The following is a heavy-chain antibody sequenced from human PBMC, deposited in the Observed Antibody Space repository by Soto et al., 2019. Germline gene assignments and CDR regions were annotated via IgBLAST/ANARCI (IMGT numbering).Heavy chain of an antibody. D-gene: IGHD3-10*01. CDR1: GGSISSYY. J-gene: IGHJ5*02. Sequence: QVKLQESGPGLVKPSETLSLTCTVSGGSISSYYWSWIRQPAGKGLEWIGRIYTSGSTNYNPSLTSRVTMSVDTSNSQVSLKLSSVTAADTAVYYCAREGYYGSGNWFAPWGQGTLVTVSS. CDR3: AREGYYGSGNWFAP. CDR2: IYTSGST. V-gene: IGHV4-4*07.